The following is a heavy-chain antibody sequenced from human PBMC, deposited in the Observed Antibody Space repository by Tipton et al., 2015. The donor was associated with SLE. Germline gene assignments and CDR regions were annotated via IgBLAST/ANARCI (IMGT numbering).Heavy chain of an antibody. D-gene: IGHD3-22*01. Sequence: SLRLSCAASGFTFSSYWMSWVRQAPGKGLEWVANIKQDGSEKYYVDSVKGRFTISRDNAKNSLYLQMNSLRAEDTAVYYCARPYYDSSGTLDYWGQGTLVTVSS. V-gene: IGHV3-7*03. J-gene: IGHJ4*02. CDR1: GFTFSSYW. CDR3: ARPYYDSSGTLDY. CDR2: IKQDGSEK.